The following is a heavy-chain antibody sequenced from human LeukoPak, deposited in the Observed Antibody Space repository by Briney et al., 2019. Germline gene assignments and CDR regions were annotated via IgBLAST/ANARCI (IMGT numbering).Heavy chain of an antibody. V-gene: IGHV1-2*02. CDR2: INPNSGGT. Sequence: GASVKVSCKASGYTFTNYGISWVRQAPGQGLEWMGWINPNSGGTNYAQKFQGRVTMTRDTSITTAYMELSRLRSDDTAVYYCARRYFVSGSYYTDYWGQGTLVTVSS. CDR3: ARRYFVSGSYYTDY. J-gene: IGHJ4*02. D-gene: IGHD3-10*01. CDR1: GYTFTNYG.